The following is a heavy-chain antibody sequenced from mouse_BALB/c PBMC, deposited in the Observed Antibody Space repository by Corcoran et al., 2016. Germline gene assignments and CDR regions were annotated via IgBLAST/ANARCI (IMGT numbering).Heavy chain of an antibody. CDR3: ALWGITTSVY. Sequence: EVLLQQSGPELVKPGASVKIPCKASGYRFTDYNMGWVRQSHGKSLEWMGEINPRSGGTIYNRTFKGKATLTVDKSSSTAYMELHSLTSEDTAFYYGALWGITTSVYWGQGTSVTVSS. CDR1: GYRFTDYN. D-gene: IGHD1-1*01. CDR2: INPRSGGT. V-gene: IGHV1-18*01. J-gene: IGHJ2*03.